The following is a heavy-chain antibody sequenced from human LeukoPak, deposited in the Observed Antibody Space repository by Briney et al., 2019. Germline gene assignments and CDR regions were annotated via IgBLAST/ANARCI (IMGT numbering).Heavy chain of an antibody. CDR1: GYTFTSYA. J-gene: IGHJ4*02. V-gene: IGHV1-2*02. D-gene: IGHD2-15*01. CDR2: INPNSGGT. Sequence: GASVKVSCKASGYTFTSYAMNWVRQAPGQGLEWMGWINPNSGGTNYAQKFQGRVTMTRDTSISTAYMELSRLRSDDTAVYYCARETRDCSGGSCGGGFDYWGQGTLVTVSS. CDR3: ARETRDCSGGSCGGGFDY.